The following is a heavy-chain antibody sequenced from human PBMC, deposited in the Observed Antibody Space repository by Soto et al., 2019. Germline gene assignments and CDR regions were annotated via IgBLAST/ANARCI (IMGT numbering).Heavy chain of an antibody. Sequence: PGGSLRLSCAASGFTFNTYAMTWVRQAPGKGLVWVSGISTSGGSTYYADSVKGRFTISRDNAKNTLYLQMNSLRADDTAVYYCARDPDGLHYWGQGTLVTVSS. V-gene: IGHV3-23*01. J-gene: IGHJ4*02. CDR2: ISTSGGST. CDR1: GFTFNTYA. CDR3: ARDPDGLHY.